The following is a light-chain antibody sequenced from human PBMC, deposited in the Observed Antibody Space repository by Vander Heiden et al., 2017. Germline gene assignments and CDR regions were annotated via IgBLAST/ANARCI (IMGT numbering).Light chain of an antibody. V-gene: IGKV1-39*01. CDR3: QQNDSNPTWT. J-gene: IGKJ1*01. CDR2: AAS. Sequence: DIQMTQSPSSLSASVGDRVTITCRASQSISSYLNWYQQKPGKAPKLLIYAASSLQSGVPSRFSGSGYGTDFTLTISSLQPEDFAPYYCQQNDSNPTWTFGQGTKVEIK. CDR1: QSISSY.